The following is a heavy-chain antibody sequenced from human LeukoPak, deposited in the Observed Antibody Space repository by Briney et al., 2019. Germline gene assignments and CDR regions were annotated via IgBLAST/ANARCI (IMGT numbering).Heavy chain of an antibody. D-gene: IGHD2-2*01. Sequence: GGSLSLSWAASGFTFSSYGMHWVRQAPGKGLEWVAVIWYGGSNKYYADSVKGRFTISRDNSKNTLYLQMNSLRAEDTAVYYCARCSSSGCASSPLAGYLYWGQETLVTVSP. CDR1: GFTFSSYG. J-gene: IGHJ4*02. CDR3: ARCSSSGCASSPLAGYLY. V-gene: IGHV3-33*08. CDR2: IWYGGSNK.